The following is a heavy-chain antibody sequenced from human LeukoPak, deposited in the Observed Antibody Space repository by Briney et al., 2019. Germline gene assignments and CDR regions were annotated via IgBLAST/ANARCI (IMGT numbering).Heavy chain of an antibody. Sequence: PGGSLRLSCAASGFTFSSYAMSWVRQAPGKGLEWVSAISGSGGSTYYEDSVKGRFTISRDNSKNTLYLQMNSLRAEDTAVYYCAKDLGIDYVWGSYRPDYWGQGTLVTVSS. V-gene: IGHV3-23*01. J-gene: IGHJ4*02. CDR2: ISGSGGST. D-gene: IGHD3-16*02. CDR1: GFTFSSYA. CDR3: AKDLGIDYVWGSYRPDY.